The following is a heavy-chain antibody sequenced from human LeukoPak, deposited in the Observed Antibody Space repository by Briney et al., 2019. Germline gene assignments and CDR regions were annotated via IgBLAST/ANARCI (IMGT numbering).Heavy chain of an antibody. V-gene: IGHV4-4*07. D-gene: IGHD6-19*01. Sequence: PSETLSLTCTVSGGSISSYYWSWIRQPAGKGLEWIGRIYTSGSTNYNPSLKSRVTMSVDTSKNQFSLKLSSVTAADTAVYYCARHKTPNSSGWLYYFDYWGQGTLVTVSS. J-gene: IGHJ4*02. CDR2: IYTSGST. CDR3: ARHKTPNSSGWLYYFDY. CDR1: GGSISSYY.